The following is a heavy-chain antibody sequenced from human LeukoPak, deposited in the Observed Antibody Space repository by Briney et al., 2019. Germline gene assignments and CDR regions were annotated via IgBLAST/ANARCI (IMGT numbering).Heavy chain of an antibody. Sequence: SETLSLTCTVSGYSISSGYYWGWIRQPPGKGLEWIGSIYHSGSTYYNPSLKSRVTISVDTSKNQFSLKLSSVTAADTAVYYCARPQYNWNYPFDYWGQGTLVTVSS. CDR1: GYSISSGYY. D-gene: IGHD1-7*01. CDR2: IYHSGST. CDR3: ARPQYNWNYPFDY. V-gene: IGHV4-38-2*02. J-gene: IGHJ4*02.